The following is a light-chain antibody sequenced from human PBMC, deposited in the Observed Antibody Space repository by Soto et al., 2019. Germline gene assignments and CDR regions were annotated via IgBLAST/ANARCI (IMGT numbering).Light chain of an antibody. J-gene: IGKJ1*01. V-gene: IGKV3-20*01. Sequence: EIVLTQSPGTLSLSPGERATLSCRASQSVNSNYLAWYQQKPGQAPRLLFSGVSSRPTGIPDRFGGCGSGADFTLTINRLEAEDFAAYFCQNYYGTPLKFGQGTPVE. CDR1: QSVNSNY. CDR2: GVS. CDR3: QNYYGTPLK.